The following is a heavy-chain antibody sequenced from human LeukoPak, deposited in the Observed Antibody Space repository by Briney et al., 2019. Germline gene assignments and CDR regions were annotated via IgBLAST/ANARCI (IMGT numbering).Heavy chain of an antibody. CDR1: GGSISTYY. Sequence: SETLSLTCTVSGGSISTYYWSWIRQPPGKGLEWIGYIYYTGSTNYSPSLKSRVTMSVDTSKNQFSLKLRSVTAADTAVYYCARADGGPDYWGQGTLVTVSP. CDR2: IYYTGST. J-gene: IGHJ4*02. CDR3: ARADGGPDY. D-gene: IGHD4-23*01. V-gene: IGHV4-59*01.